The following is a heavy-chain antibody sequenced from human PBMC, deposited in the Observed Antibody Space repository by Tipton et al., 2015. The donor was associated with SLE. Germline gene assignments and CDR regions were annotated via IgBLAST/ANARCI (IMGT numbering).Heavy chain of an antibody. J-gene: IGHJ4*02. CDR1: GFTFDNYW. D-gene: IGHD3-10*01. CDR3: GSGSHYDF. V-gene: IGHV3-7*01. Sequence: SLRLSCVASGFTFDNYWMHWVRQTPGKGLEWVANINQDGREKFYVDSVKGRLTISRDNAKNSVYLQMSSLRTEDTGVYYCGSGSHYDFWGQGTLVTVSP. CDR2: INQDGREK.